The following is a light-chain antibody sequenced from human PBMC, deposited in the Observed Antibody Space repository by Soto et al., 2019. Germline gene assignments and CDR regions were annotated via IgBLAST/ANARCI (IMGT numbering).Light chain of an antibody. CDR3: QQSDSMSWT. Sequence: DIQMTQSPSSLSASVGDRVTITCRASQSIAIYLNWYQQKPGKAPNLLIYAASSLQSGVPSRFSGSGSGTDFTLTISSLQPEDFANYYCQQSDSMSWTFGQGTKVDIK. CDR2: AAS. V-gene: IGKV1-39*01. J-gene: IGKJ1*01. CDR1: QSIAIY.